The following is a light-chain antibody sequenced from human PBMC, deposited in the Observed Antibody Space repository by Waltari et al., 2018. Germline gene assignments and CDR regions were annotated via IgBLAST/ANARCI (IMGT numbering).Light chain of an antibody. V-gene: IGLV3-21*04. CDR2: YDS. J-gene: IGLJ1*01. CDR1: NIETKS. CDR3: QVWDANNDPGV. Sequence: SYVLTQPPSVSVAPGKTARITCGGNNIETKSVHWYQQKPGQAPILVISYDSDRPSGIPERFSGSNSGNTATLTISRVEAADEADYCCQVWDANNDPGVFGTGTEVTVL.